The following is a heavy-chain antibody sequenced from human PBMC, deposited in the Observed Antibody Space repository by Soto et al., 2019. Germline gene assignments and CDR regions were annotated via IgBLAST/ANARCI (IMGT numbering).Heavy chain of an antibody. V-gene: IGHV4-59*08. CDR1: GGSISSYY. Sequence: QVQLQESGPGLVKSSETLSLTCTVSGGSISSYYWSWIRQPPGKGLEWIGYIYYSGSTNYNPSLKSRVTISVDTSKNQFSLKLSSVTAADTAVYYCARHHYYRGAFDLWGRGTLVTVSS. D-gene: IGHD3-10*01. J-gene: IGHJ2*01. CDR2: IYYSGST. CDR3: ARHHYYRGAFDL.